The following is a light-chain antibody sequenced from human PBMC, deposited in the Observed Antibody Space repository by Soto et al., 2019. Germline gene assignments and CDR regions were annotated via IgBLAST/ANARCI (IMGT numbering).Light chain of an antibody. V-gene: IGKV3-15*01. Sequence: EVVMTQSPATLSVSPGNTVPLYCRANQTITSNLAWYQQKPGQAPRLLIYGASTRATGIPVRFSGIGSGTEFTLTISSLQSEDFAVCYCQHYNNWIAFFGGGTTVDIK. J-gene: IGKJ4*01. CDR2: GAS. CDR1: QTITSN. CDR3: QHYNNWIAF.